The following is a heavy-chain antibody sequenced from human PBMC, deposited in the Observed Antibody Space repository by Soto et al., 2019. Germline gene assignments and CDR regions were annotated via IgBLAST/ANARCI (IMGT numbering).Heavy chain of an antibody. V-gene: IGHV3-33*01. Sequence: GGSLRLSCAASGFTFSSYGMHWVRQAPGKGLEWVAVIWYDGSNEYYADSVKGRFTISRDNSKNTLYLQMNSLRAEDTAVYYCARKNEDYYYGMDVWGQGTTVTVSS. CDR2: IWYDGSNE. CDR3: ARKNEDYYYGMDV. D-gene: IGHD1-1*01. CDR1: GFTFSSYG. J-gene: IGHJ6*02.